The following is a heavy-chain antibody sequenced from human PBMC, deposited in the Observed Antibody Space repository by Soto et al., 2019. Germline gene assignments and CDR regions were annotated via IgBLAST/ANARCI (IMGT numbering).Heavy chain of an antibody. CDR1: GYSFTAQF. CDR3: ARRGYTYGFDY. CDR2: ITPNSGNT. V-gene: IGHV1-2*02. D-gene: IGHD5-18*01. Sequence: ASVKVSCKASGYSFTAQFIHWVRQAPGQGLEWMGWITPNSGNTHFAQKFQGRVSLTRDTSVSTAYMELRSLTSDDTAVYYCARRGYTYGFDYWGKGTLVTVSS. J-gene: IGHJ4*02.